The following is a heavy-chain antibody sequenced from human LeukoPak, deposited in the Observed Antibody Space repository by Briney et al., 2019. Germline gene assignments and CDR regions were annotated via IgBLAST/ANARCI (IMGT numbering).Heavy chain of an antibody. CDR1: GFTFSSYS. Sequence: GGSLRLSGAASGFTFSSYSMNWVRQAPGKGLEWVSYISSSSSTIYYADSVKGRFTISRDNAKNSLYLQMNSLRAEDTAVYYCARGPSPYYYYYMDVWGKGTTVTVSS. CDR3: ARGPSPYYYYYMDV. CDR2: ISSSSSTI. V-gene: IGHV3-48*01. J-gene: IGHJ6*03.